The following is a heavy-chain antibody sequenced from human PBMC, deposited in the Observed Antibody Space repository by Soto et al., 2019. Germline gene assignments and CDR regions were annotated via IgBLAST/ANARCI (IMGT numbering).Heavy chain of an antibody. Sequence: ASVKVSCKVAGYTLTELSMHWVRQAPGKGLEWMGGFDPEDGETIYAQKFQGRVTMTEDTSTDTAYMELSSLRSEDTAVYYCATATRGYSYGHPADAFDIWGKGTM. CDR2: FDPEDGET. CDR1: GYTLTELS. CDR3: ATATRGYSYGHPADAFDI. J-gene: IGHJ3*02. V-gene: IGHV1-24*01. D-gene: IGHD5-18*01.